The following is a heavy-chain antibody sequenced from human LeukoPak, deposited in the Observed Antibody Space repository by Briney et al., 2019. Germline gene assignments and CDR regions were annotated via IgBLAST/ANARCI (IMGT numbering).Heavy chain of an antibody. CDR3: ARGAYYYED. CDR1: GFTFSSHS. V-gene: IGHV3-48*01. D-gene: IGHD3-22*01. Sequence: GGSLRLSCAASGFTFSSHSMNWVRQAPGKGLEWVSYISSSSSTIYYADSVKGRFTISRDNAKNSLYLQMNSLRAEDTAVYYCARGAYYYEDWGQGTPVTVSS. J-gene: IGHJ4*02. CDR2: ISSSSSTI.